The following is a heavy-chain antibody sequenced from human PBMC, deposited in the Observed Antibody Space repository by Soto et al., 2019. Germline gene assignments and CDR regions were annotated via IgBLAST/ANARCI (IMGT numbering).Heavy chain of an antibody. CDR2: ISAYNGNT. CDR3: ARDRGSSALDY. Sequence: QVQLVQSGAEVKKPGASVKVSCKASGYTFTSYGISWVRQAPGQGLEWMGWISAYNGNTNYAQKLQGRVTMTTDTATSTAYRELRSLRSDDTAVYYWARDRGSSALDYWGQGTLVTVSS. V-gene: IGHV1-18*01. CDR1: GYTFTSYG. J-gene: IGHJ4*02. D-gene: IGHD1-26*01.